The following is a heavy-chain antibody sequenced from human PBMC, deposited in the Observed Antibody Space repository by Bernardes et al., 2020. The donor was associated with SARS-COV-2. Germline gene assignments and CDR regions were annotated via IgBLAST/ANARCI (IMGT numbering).Heavy chain of an antibody. CDR1: GFSFNNYA. D-gene: IGHD1-7*01. V-gene: IGHV3-30*18. Sequence: GWSLRLSCAASGFSFNNYAMHWVRQAPGKGLEWVAVISYEGSKRNFADSVKGRITVSRDSAKNMVYLQMNSLRSEDTAVYYCAKARSLFMLNYDDAFDIGGKETMVIVSS. J-gene: IGHJ3*02. CDR2: ISYEGSKR. CDR3: AKARSLFMLNYDDAFDI.